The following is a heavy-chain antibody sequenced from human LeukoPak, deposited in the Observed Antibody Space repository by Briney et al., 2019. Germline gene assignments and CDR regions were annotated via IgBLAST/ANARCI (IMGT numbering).Heavy chain of an antibody. V-gene: IGHV1-69*13. Sequence: SGNVACKAAGGTFSSYAISWVRQVPGQLLEWMGGIIPIFGTANYAQNFQGRVTITADESTSTAYMELGSLRSENTAVYYCARLDDFWSGYSLGYWGQGTLVTVSS. CDR2: IIPIFGTA. D-gene: IGHD3-3*01. CDR3: ARLDDFWSGYSLGY. CDR1: GGTFSSYA. J-gene: IGHJ4*02.